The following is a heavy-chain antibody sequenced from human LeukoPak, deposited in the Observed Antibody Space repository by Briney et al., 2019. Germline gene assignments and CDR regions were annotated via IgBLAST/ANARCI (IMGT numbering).Heavy chain of an antibody. CDR2: IYYSGST. CDR3: ARGEVGASEFDY. Sequence: SETLSLTCTVSGGSISRGDYYCRWIRQPPGKCLEWVGYIYYSGSTYYNPSLKSRVTISVHTSKNQFSLKLLCVPAADTAVYYCARGEVGASEFDYWGQGTLVTVSS. J-gene: IGHJ4*02. D-gene: IGHD1-26*01. V-gene: IGHV4-30-4*01. CDR1: GGSISRGDYY.